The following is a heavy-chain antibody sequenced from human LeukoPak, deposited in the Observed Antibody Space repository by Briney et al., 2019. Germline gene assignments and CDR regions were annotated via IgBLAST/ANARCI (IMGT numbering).Heavy chain of an antibody. Sequence: ASVKVSCKASGGTFSGYAISWVRQAPGQGLEWMGGIIPIFGTANYAQKFQGRVAITTDESTSTAYMELSSLRSEDTAVYYCATSRLGYCSGGSCYSLDYWGQGTLVTVPS. V-gene: IGHV1-69*05. J-gene: IGHJ4*02. CDR2: IIPIFGTA. CDR1: GGTFSGYA. CDR3: ATSRLGYCSGGSCYSLDY. D-gene: IGHD2-15*01.